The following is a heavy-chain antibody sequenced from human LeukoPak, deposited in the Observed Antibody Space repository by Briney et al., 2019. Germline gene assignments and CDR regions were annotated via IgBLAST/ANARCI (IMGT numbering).Heavy chain of an antibody. CDR3: LKDLYKGDSSSWYYFHY. CDR2: ISANGGST. J-gene: IGHJ4*02. V-gene: IGHV3-64D*06. CDR1: GFIISDYA. Sequence: GGSLRLSCSASGFIISDYAMHWVRQAPGKGLEYLPAISANGGSTYYADSVKGRFTISRDNSRNTLYLQMSSLRAEDTAIYHCLKDLYKGDSSSWYYFHYWGQGTLVTVSS. D-gene: IGHD6-13*01.